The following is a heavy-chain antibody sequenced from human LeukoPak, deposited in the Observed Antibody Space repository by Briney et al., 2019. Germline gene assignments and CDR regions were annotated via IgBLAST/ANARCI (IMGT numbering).Heavy chain of an antibody. D-gene: IGHD3-9*01. CDR2: INHSGST. J-gene: IGHJ6*04. Sequence: SETLSLTCAVYGGSFSGYYWSWIRQPPGKGLEWIGEINHSGSTNYNPSLKSRVTISVDTSKNQFSLKLSSVTAADTAVYYCASLYYDILTGWYYGLDVWGKGTTVTVSS. CDR3: ASLYYDILTGWYYGLDV. V-gene: IGHV4-34*01. CDR1: GGSFSGYY.